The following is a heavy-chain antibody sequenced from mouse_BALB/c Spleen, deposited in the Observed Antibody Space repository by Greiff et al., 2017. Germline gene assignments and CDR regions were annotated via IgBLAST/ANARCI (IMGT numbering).Heavy chain of an antibody. V-gene: IGHV2-9*02. CDR3: ARDRENDGYYVYYAMDY. Sequence: QVQLKESGPGLVAPSQSLSITCTVSGFSLTSYGVHWVRQPPGKGLEWLGVIWAGGSTNYNSALMSRLSISKDNSKSQVFLKMNSLQTDDTAMYYCARDRENDGYYVYYAMDYWGQGTSVTVSS. D-gene: IGHD2-3*01. CDR1: GFSLTSYG. CDR2: IWAGGST. J-gene: IGHJ4*01.